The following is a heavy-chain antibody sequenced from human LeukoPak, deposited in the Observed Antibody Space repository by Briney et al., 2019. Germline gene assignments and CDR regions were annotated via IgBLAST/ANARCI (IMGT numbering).Heavy chain of an antibody. CDR3: VRHGPLLVTTGAFDI. CDR1: GGSISSGSYY. D-gene: IGHD1-14*01. J-gene: IGHJ3*02. CDR2: IYYSGST. Sequence: SETLSLTCTVSGGSISSGSYYWSWIRQPPGKGLEWIGYIYYSGSTNYNPSLKSRVTISVDTSKNQFSLKLSSVTAADTAVYYCVRHGPLLVTTGAFDIWGQGTMVTVSS. V-gene: IGHV4-61*01.